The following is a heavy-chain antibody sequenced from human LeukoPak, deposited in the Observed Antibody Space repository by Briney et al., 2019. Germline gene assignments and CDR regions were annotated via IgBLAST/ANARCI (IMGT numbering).Heavy chain of an antibody. Sequence: GGSLRLSCAASGFTFSDYNMNWVRQSPEKGLEWVSSITSGTTYIYYADSVRGRFTLSGDNAKNSLYPQMNSLRAEDTAVYYCARWPYSSSYYFDYWGQGTLVTVSS. CDR1: GFTFSDYN. D-gene: IGHD6-6*01. CDR3: ARWPYSSSYYFDY. V-gene: IGHV3-21*01. CDR2: ITSGTTYI. J-gene: IGHJ4*02.